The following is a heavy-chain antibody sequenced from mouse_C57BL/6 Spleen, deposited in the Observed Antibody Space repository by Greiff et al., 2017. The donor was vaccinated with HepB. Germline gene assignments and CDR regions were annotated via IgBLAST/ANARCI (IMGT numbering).Heavy chain of an antibody. D-gene: IGHD2-5*01. V-gene: IGHV1-26*01. Sequence: EVQLQQSGPELVKPGASVKISCKASGYTFTDYYMNWVKQSHGKSLEWIGDINPNNGGTSYNQKFKGKATLTVDKSSSTAYMELRSLTSEDSAVYYCARSYYSNCPSWFAYWGQGTLVTVSA. J-gene: IGHJ3*01. CDR3: ARSYYSNCPSWFAY. CDR1: GYTFTDYY. CDR2: INPNNGGT.